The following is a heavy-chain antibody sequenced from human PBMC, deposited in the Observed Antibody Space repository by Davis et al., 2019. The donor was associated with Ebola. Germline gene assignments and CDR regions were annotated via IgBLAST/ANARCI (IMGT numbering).Heavy chain of an antibody. CDR2: ISSSGSTI. D-gene: IGHD1-26*01. V-gene: IGHV3-48*03. CDR1: GFTFSSYE. CDR3: VVVGAIPY. Sequence: SLKISCAASGFTFSSYEMNWVRQAPGKGLEWVSYISSSGSTIYYADSVKGRFTISRDNAKNSLYLQMNSLRAEDTAVYYSVVVGAIPYWGQGTLVTVSS. J-gene: IGHJ4*02.